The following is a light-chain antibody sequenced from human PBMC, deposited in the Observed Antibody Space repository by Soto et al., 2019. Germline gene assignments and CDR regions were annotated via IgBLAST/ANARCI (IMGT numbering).Light chain of an antibody. Sequence: AIEVTQSPASLSASVGDRVTISCRTSQSFGSPLAWYQQTPGKPPRLLIYDGSTLETGIPTRFSGSGSETNFTLTISSLQSEDFATYYCQIYYDAPHTFGPGTKVDIK. CDR1: QSFGSP. V-gene: IGKV1D-13*01. CDR3: QIYYDAPHT. CDR2: DGS. J-gene: IGKJ3*01.